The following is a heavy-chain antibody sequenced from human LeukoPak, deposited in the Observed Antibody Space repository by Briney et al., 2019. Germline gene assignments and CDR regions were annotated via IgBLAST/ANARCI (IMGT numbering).Heavy chain of an antibody. V-gene: IGHV3-21*01. CDR3: ARASPLGDCSTTSCYPPFHY. D-gene: IGHD2-2*01. Sequence: GGSLRLSCAASGFTFSSYSMNWVRQAPRKELKWVSSISSSSSYIYYPDSVKGRFTISRDNAKNSVFLQMNSLRAEDTAVYYCARASPLGDCSTTSCYPPFHYWGQGTLVTVFS. J-gene: IGHJ4*02. CDR2: ISSSSSYI. CDR1: GFTFSSYS.